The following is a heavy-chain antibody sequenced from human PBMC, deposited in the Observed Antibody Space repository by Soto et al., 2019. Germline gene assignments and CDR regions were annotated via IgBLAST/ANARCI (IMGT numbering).Heavy chain of an antibody. CDR1: GFTLSSND. Sequence: AGGSLRLSCVASGFTLSSNDMNWVRQAPGKGLEWVSYISISSRTIYDAHSVRGRFTISRDNAKNSLYLQMNSLRVEDTAVYYCATGTFFDFWGRGTLVTVSS. D-gene: IGHD3-3*02. V-gene: IGHV3-48*01. CDR2: ISISSRTI. CDR3: ATGTFFDF. J-gene: IGHJ4*02.